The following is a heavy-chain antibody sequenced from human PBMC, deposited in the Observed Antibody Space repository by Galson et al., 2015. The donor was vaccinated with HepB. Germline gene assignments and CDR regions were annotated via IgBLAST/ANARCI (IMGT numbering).Heavy chain of an antibody. D-gene: IGHD3-22*01. CDR1: GFTFSSYA. Sequence: SLRLSCAASGFTFSSYAMSWVRQAPGKGLEWVSAISGSGGSTYYADSVKGRFTISRDNSKNTLYLQMNSLRAEDTAVYYCAKVTLDYYDSSGYEDFDYWGQGTLVTVSS. CDR2: ISGSGGST. V-gene: IGHV3-23*01. J-gene: IGHJ4*02. CDR3: AKVTLDYYDSSGYEDFDY.